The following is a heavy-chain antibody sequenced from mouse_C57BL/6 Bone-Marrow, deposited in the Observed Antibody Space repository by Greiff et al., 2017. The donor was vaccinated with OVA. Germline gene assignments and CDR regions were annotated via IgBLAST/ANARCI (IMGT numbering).Heavy chain of an antibody. CDR2: ISYDGSN. Sequence: ESGPGLVKPSPSLSLTCSVTGYSITSGYYWNWIRQFPGNKLEWMGYISYDGSNNYNPSLKNRISITRDTSKNQFFLKLISVTTEDTATYYGARTATVVSHYFDYWGQGTTLTVSS. V-gene: IGHV3-6*01. CDR3: ARTATVVSHYFDY. J-gene: IGHJ2*01. D-gene: IGHD1-1*01. CDR1: GYSITSGYY.